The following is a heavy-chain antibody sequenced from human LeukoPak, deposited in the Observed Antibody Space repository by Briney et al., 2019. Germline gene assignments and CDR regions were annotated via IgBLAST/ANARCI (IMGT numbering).Heavy chain of an antibody. CDR1: GFFITSGYY. D-gene: IGHD3-22*01. CDR2: FYHGGST. CDR3: ARLLRRTYWYFDL. Sequence: SDTLSLTCGVSGFFITSGYYWGWIRPPPGKGLEWIGAFYHGGSTYYNPSLKSRVTISLDTSENQFSLRLSSVTAADSAVYYCARLLRRTYWYFDLWGRGTLVTVSS. J-gene: IGHJ2*01. V-gene: IGHV4-38-2*01.